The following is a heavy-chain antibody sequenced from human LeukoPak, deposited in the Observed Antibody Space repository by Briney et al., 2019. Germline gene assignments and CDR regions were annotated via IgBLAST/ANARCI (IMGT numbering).Heavy chain of an antibody. D-gene: IGHD6-19*01. CDR3: ARGSHSGWYVAFDI. J-gene: IGHJ3*02. Sequence: GGSLRLSCAASGFTFDDYGMSWVRQAPGEGLEWVSGINWNGGSTGYADSVKGRFTISRDNAKNSLYLQMNSLRAEDTALYYCARGSHSGWYVAFDIWGQGTMVTVPS. CDR2: INWNGGST. CDR1: GFTFDDYG. V-gene: IGHV3-20*04.